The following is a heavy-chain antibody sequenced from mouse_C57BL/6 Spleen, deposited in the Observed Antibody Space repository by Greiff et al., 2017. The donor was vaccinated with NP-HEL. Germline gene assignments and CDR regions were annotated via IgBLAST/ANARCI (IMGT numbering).Heavy chain of an antibody. Sequence: EVKLVESGGGLVKPGGSLKLSCAASGFTFSDYGMHWVRQAPEKGLEWVAYISSGSSTIYYADTVKGRFTISRDNAKNTLFLQMTSLRSEDTAMYYCARRDYDAWFAYWGQGTLVTASA. J-gene: IGHJ3*01. V-gene: IGHV5-17*01. CDR2: ISSGSSTI. CDR1: GFTFSDYG. CDR3: ARRDYDAWFAY. D-gene: IGHD2-4*01.